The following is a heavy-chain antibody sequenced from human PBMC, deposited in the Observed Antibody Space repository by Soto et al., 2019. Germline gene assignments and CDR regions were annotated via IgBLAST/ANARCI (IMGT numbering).Heavy chain of an antibody. J-gene: IGHJ3*02. D-gene: IGHD3-22*01. CDR2: IKQDGSGK. V-gene: IGHV3-7*01. Sequence: GGSLRLSCAASGFTFSSYWMSWVRQAPGKGLEWVGNIKQDGSGKYYVDSVKGRLTISRDNAKNSLYLQMNSLRAEDTAVYYCARDRGGYSGPFDAFDIWGHGTMVTVSS. CDR1: GFTFSSYW. CDR3: ARDRGGYSGPFDAFDI.